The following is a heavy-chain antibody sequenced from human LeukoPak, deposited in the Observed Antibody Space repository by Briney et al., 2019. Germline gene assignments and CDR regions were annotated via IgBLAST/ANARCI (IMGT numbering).Heavy chain of an antibody. CDR3: ARDRLDYGDFDAYDI. CDR2: ISSNGGST. CDR1: GFTFSSYA. D-gene: IGHD4-17*01. J-gene: IGHJ3*02. Sequence: GGSLRLSCAASGFTFSSYAMHWVRQAPGKGLEYVSGISSNGGSTYYANSVKGRFTISRDNAKNTLYLQMGSLRAEDMAVYYCARDRLDYGDFDAYDIWGQGTMVIVSS. V-gene: IGHV3-64*01.